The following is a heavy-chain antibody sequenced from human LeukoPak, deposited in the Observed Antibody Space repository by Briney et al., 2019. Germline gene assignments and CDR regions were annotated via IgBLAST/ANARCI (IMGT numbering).Heavy chain of an antibody. D-gene: IGHD3-16*02. J-gene: IGHJ4*02. CDR2: ISGSGGST. Sequence: PGGSLRLSCAASGFTSSSYAMSWVRQAPGKGLEWVSAISGSGGSTYYTDSVKGRFTISRDNSKNTLYLQMNSLRAEDTAVYYCAKDFVGYRDYWGQGTLVTVSS. CDR1: GFTSSSYA. V-gene: IGHV3-23*01. CDR3: AKDFVGYRDY.